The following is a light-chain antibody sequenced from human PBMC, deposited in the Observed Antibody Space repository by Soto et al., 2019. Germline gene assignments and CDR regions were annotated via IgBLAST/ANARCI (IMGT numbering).Light chain of an antibody. V-gene: IGKV1-39*01. CDR3: QQSYSTRLYT. CDR1: QSISNY. J-gene: IGKJ2*01. Sequence: DIQMTQSPSSLSASVGDRVTITCRSSQSISNYLNWYQQKPGNAPKLLIYAASNLQSGVPSRFSGSGSGTDFTLTISSLKPEDFATYYCQQSYSTRLYTFGQGTKVDIK. CDR2: AAS.